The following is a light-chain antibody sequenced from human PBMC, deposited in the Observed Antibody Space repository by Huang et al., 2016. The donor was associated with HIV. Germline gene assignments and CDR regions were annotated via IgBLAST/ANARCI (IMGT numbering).Light chain of an antibody. CDR1: QSISSF. J-gene: IGKJ2*02. CDR3: QQYNSYPCT. V-gene: IGKV1-5*03. CDR2: EAS. Sequence: DIQMTQSPSTLSASVGDRVTISCRASQSISSFLAWYHQKPGKAPKLLMHEASSLETGVPSRFSGSGSGTEFTLTITSLQPDDFRTYYCQQYNSYPCTFGQGTKLEIK.